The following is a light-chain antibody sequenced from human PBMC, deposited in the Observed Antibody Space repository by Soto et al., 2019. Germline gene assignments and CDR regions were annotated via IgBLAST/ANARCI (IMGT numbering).Light chain of an antibody. V-gene: IGLV2-14*01. CDR3: SSYSITTSLYV. J-gene: IGLJ1*01. CDR1: SGDVGSYNR. CDR2: EVT. Sequence: QSALTQPASVSGSPGQSITISCTGTSGDVGSYNRVSWYQQHPGKAPKLIIYEVTDRPSGVSNRFSGSKSGNTASLTISGLQAEDDAVYYCSSYSITTSLYVFGTGTKLTVL.